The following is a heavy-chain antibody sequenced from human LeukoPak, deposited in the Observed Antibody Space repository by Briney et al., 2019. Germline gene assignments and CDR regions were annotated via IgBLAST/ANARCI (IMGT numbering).Heavy chain of an antibody. CDR2: TSAYNGNP. V-gene: IGHV1-18*01. J-gene: IGHJ5*02. Sequence: GASVKVSCKASGYTFTSYGISWVRQAPGQGLEWMGWTSAYNGNPNHAQKLQGRVTMTTDTATSTAYMELRSLKSDDTAVYYCARDEEVTANWFDPWGQGTLATVSS. D-gene: IGHD2-21*02. CDR1: GYTFTSYG. CDR3: ARDEEVTANWFDP.